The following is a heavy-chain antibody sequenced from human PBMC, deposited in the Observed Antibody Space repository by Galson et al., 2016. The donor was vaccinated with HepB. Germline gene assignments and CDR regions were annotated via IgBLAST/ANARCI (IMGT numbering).Heavy chain of an antibody. CDR3: ASVRPNIVVVSAGAFDT. Sequence: SETLSLTCTVSGGSISSYYWSWIRQPPGKGLEWIGYIYYSGSTNYNPSLQSRVTISVDTSKTQFHLKLSSVTAADTAVYYCASVRPNIVVVSAGAFDTWGQGTMVTVSS. CDR1: GGSISSYY. J-gene: IGHJ3*02. V-gene: IGHV4-59*01. D-gene: IGHD2-2*01. CDR2: IYYSGST.